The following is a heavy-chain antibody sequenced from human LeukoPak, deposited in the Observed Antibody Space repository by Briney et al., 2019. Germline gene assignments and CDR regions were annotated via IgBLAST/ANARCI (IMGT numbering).Heavy chain of an antibody. CDR2: INGGGGST. CDR1: EFIFSKYA. Sequence: PGGSLRLSCAASEFIFSKYAMTWVRQAPGKGLEWVSSINGGGGSTFYAHSVKGRFTISRDNSKNTLYLQMNSLRAEDTAVYYCTLLDAVTTDYWGQGTLVTVSS. CDR3: TLLDAVTTDY. J-gene: IGHJ4*02. V-gene: IGHV3-23*01. D-gene: IGHD4-17*01.